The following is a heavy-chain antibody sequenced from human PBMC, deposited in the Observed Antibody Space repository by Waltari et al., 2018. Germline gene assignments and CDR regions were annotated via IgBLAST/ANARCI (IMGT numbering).Heavy chain of an antibody. D-gene: IGHD3-3*01. CDR3: AREAYYDFWSGYWAYFDY. CDR2: IYTSGST. Sequence: QVQLQESGPGLVKPSQTLSLTCPVSGGSISRGSYSWSWIRPPAGTGLEWIGRIYTSGSTNYNPSLKSRVTISVDTSKNQFSLKRSSVTAADTAVYYCAREAYYDFWSGYWAYFDYWGQGTLVTVSS. V-gene: IGHV4-61*02. J-gene: IGHJ4*02. CDR1: GGSISRGSYS.